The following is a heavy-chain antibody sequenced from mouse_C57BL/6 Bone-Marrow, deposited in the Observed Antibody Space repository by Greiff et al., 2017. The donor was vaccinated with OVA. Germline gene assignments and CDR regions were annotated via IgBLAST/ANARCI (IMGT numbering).Heavy chain of an antibody. V-gene: IGHV1-54*01. J-gene: IGHJ4*01. CDR1: GYAFTNYL. Sequence: VQLQQSGAELVRPGTSVKVSCKASGYAFTNYLIEWVKQRPGQGLECIGVINPGSGGTNYNEKFKGKATLTADKSSSTAYMQLRSLTSEDSAVYFCARSSVITTVVAPGDYWGQGTSVTVSS. CDR3: ARSSVITTVVAPGDY. D-gene: IGHD1-1*01. CDR2: INPGSGGT.